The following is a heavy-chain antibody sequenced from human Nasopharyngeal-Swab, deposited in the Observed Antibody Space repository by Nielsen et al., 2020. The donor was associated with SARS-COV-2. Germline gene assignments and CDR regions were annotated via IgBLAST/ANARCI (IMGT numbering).Heavy chain of an antibody. J-gene: IGHJ6*02. CDR3: ARGCVLTGPSCYYYGMDV. CDR1: GVTFSSYN. V-gene: IGHV3-21*01. CDR2: ISSSSSYI. D-gene: IGHD3-9*01. Sequence: GGSLRLSCAASGVTFSSYNMNWVRQAPGKGLEWVSAISSSSSYIYYAASVKGRFTISRDNAKNSLYLQMNSLRAEDTAVYYCARGCVLTGPSCYYYGMDVWGQGTTVTVSS.